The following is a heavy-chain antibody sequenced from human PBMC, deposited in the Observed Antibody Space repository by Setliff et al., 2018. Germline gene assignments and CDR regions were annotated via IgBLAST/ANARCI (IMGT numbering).Heavy chain of an antibody. CDR3: ARVNRGGYHSIYWSFDL. CDR2: INSSGGSA. J-gene: IGHJ2*01. V-gene: IGHV1-46*01. D-gene: IGHD1-26*01. Sequence: ASVKVSCKTSGYAFINFYMYWVRQAPGQGLEWMGIINSSGGSASYAPQFQGRITMTRDTSTSTVYMELSSLDSEDTAVYYCARVNRGGYHSIYWSFDLWGRGTLVTVSS. CDR1: GYAFINFY.